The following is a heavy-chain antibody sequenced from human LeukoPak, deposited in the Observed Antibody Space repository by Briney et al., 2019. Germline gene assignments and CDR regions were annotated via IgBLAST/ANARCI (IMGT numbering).Heavy chain of an antibody. CDR2: ISYDESKI. V-gene: IGHV3-30*04. Sequence: GGSLRLSCAASGFTFSSYAMHWVRQAPGKGLEWVALISYDESKIHYADSVKGRFTISRDNSKNTLYLQMNSLRAEDTAVYYCAKDEIAVGAFDYWGQGTLVTVSS. J-gene: IGHJ4*02. D-gene: IGHD6-19*01. CDR1: GFTFSSYA. CDR3: AKDEIAVGAFDY.